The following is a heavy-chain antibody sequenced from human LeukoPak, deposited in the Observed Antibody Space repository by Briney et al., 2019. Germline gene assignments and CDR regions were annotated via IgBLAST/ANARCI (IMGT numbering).Heavy chain of an antibody. V-gene: IGHV1-69*13. D-gene: IGHD2-2*01. CDR3: AREHNLGYCSSTSCYAADY. J-gene: IGHJ4*02. CDR1: GGTFSSYA. CDR2: IIPIFGTA. Sequence: SVTVSCKASGGTFSSYAISWVRQAPGQGLEWMGGIIPIFGTANYAQKFQGRVTITADESTSTAYMELSSLRSEDTAVYYCAREHNLGYCSSTSCYAADYWGQGTLVTVSS.